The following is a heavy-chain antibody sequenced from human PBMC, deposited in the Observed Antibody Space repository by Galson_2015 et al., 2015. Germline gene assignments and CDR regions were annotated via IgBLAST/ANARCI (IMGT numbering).Heavy chain of an antibody. J-gene: IGHJ4*02. CDR3: ARTYYYGSGSYSPPGLPFDY. D-gene: IGHD3-10*01. CDR1: GFTFSSYA. Sequence: SLRLSCAASGFTFSSYAMSWVRQAPGKGLEWVSAISGSGGSTYYADSVKGRFTISRDNSKNTLYLQMNSLRAEDTAVYYCARTYYYGSGSYSPPGLPFDYWGQGTLVTVSS. V-gene: IGHV3-23*01. CDR2: ISGSGGST.